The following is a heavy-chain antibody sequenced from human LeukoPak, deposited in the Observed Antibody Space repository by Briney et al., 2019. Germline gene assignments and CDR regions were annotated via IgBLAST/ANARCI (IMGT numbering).Heavy chain of an antibody. D-gene: IGHD6-13*01. CDR1: GFTFNSYP. CDR3: ARVTGYMTEDYFDY. Sequence: GGSLRLSCAASGFTFNSYPIHWVRQAPGKGLEYVSAISSDGGSAYYAISVKGRCTISRDNSKNTVYLQMDSLKTEDLAVYYCARVTGYMTEDYFDYWGQGTLITVSS. CDR2: ISSDGGSA. V-gene: IGHV3-64*01. J-gene: IGHJ4*02.